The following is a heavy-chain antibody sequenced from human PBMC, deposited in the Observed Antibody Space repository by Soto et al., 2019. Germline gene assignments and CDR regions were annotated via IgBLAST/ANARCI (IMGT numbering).Heavy chain of an antibody. CDR3: AKETGLQLPELEGYFDY. Sequence: QVQLVESGGGVVQPGRSLRLSCAASGFTFSSYGMHWVRQAPGKGLEWVAVISYDGSNKYYADSVKGRFTISRDNSKNTLYLQMNSLRAEDTAVYYCAKETGLQLPELEGYFDYWGQGTLVTVSS. CDR1: GFTFSSYG. CDR2: ISYDGSNK. D-gene: IGHD2-2*01. J-gene: IGHJ4*02. V-gene: IGHV3-30*18.